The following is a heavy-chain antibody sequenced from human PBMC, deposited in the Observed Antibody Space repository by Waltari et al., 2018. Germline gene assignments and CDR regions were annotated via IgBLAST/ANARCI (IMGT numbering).Heavy chain of an antibody. CDR3: AREGRSDSSLSDAFDI. J-gene: IGHJ3*02. V-gene: IGHV1-69*05. CDR2: IIPIIGTA. D-gene: IGHD6-6*01. Sequence: HVQLVQSGAEVKKPGSSVKVSCKSVGCPFSMHAITWVRQAPGQGLEWMGGIIPIIGTANYEQVYEDRVSITTDESMTTVYMELNSLKSEDTAVYYCAREGRSDSSLSDAFDIWGQGTVVSVSS. CDR1: GCPFSMHA.